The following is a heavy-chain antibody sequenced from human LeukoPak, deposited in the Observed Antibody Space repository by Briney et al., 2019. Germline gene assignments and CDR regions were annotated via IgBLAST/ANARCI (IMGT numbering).Heavy chain of an antibody. Sequence: GRSLRLSCAASGFTFNRYGMHWVRQAPGKGLEWVAVIWYDGSNKYYADSVRGRFTISRDNSKNTLYLQMNSLRAEDTAVYYCAKTRPLDSSSWSHGDYWGQGTLVTVSS. D-gene: IGHD6-13*01. V-gene: IGHV3-33*06. J-gene: IGHJ4*02. CDR2: IWYDGSNK. CDR1: GFTFNRYG. CDR3: AKTRPLDSSSWSHGDY.